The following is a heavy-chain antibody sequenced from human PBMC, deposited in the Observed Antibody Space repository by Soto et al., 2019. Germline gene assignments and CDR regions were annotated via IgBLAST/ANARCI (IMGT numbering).Heavy chain of an antibody. CDR2: IYWDDAK. D-gene: IGHD1-26*01. Sequence: QITLKESGPTLVKPTQTLTLTCTFSGFSLSTSRLGVGWIRQPPGKALEWLAVIYWDDAKTYRPSLKSRLTITKDTSKNQVALTMTNKDPVDTATYYCAHAYGGRSLYWGQGTLVTVSS. J-gene: IGHJ4*02. CDR1: GFSLSTSRLG. V-gene: IGHV2-5*02. CDR3: AHAYGGRSLY.